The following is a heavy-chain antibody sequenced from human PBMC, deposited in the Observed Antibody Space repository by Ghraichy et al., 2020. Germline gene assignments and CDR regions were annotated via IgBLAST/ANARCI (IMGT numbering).Heavy chain of an antibody. V-gene: IGHV4-38-2*01. CDR2: IYHSGST. J-gene: IGHJ4*02. CDR1: GYSISSGYY. Sequence: SETLSHTCAVSGYSISSGYYWGWIRQPPGKGLEWIGSIYHSGSTYYNPSLKSRVTISVDTSKNQFSLKLSSVTAADTAVYYCARGGGWYNNYFDYWGQGTLVTVSS. D-gene: IGHD6-19*01. CDR3: ARGGGWYNNYFDY.